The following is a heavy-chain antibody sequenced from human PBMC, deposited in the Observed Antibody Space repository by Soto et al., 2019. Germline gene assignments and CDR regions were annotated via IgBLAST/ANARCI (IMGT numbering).Heavy chain of an antibody. Sequence: PGGSLRLSCEASGFPFSSYGIHWVRQAPGKGLEWLAIICNDGSNEYYADSVKGRFTISRENSKNTLYLQVSNLRAEDTAAYFCARDQTASGGYSYXWGQGTLVTVSX. D-gene: IGHD2-15*01. CDR1: GFPFSSYG. V-gene: IGHV3-33*01. CDR3: ARDQTASGGYSYX. CDR2: ICNDGSNE. J-gene: IGHJ4*02.